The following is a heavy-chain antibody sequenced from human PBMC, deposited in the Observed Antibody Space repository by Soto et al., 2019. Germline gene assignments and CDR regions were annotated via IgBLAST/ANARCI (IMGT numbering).Heavy chain of an antibody. CDR1: AGSITTSY. Sequence: RSLTCTVSAGSITTSYWSWIRQPLGKALEWIGYISYRGSTNYNPSLKSRLTISIDTSKSQISLKLTSMTTADTAVYYCASSGIVGREVNTWFDPWGQGTLVTVSS. CDR2: ISYRGST. J-gene: IGHJ5*02. V-gene: IGHV4-59*01. D-gene: IGHD3-22*01. CDR3: ASSGIVGREVNTWFDP.